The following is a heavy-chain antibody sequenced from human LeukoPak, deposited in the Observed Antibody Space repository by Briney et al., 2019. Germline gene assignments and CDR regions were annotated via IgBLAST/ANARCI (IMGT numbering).Heavy chain of an antibody. D-gene: IGHD1-26*01. CDR2: IYYSGST. J-gene: IGHJ4*02. V-gene: IGHV4-59*01. CDR1: GGSISSYY. CDR3: ARAYSGSYYLSYYFDY. Sequence: SETLSLTCTVSGGSISSYYWRWIRQPRGKGLEWIGYIYYSGSTNYNPSLKSRVTISVDTSKNQFSLKLSSVTAADTAVYYCARAYSGSYYLSYYFDYWGQGTLVTVSS.